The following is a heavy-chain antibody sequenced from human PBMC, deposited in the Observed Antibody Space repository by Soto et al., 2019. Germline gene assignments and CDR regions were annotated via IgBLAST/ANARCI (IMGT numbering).Heavy chain of an antibody. Sequence: SETLSLTCTVSGGSISRYYWSWIRQPPGKGLEWIGYIYYSGSTNYNPSLKSRVTISVDTSKHQFSLKLSSVTAADTAVYYCARRTEGIAAAGLGDYYSYYYMDAWGKGPTVTVPS. V-gene: IGHV4-59*08. D-gene: IGHD6-13*01. CDR3: ARRTEGIAAAGLGDYYSYYYMDA. CDR1: GGSISRYY. J-gene: IGHJ6*03. CDR2: IYYSGST.